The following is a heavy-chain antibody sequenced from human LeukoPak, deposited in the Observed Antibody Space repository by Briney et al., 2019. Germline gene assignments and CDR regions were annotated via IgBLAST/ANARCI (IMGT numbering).Heavy chain of an antibody. Sequence: PSETLSLTCAVSGASISSSSYYWGWVRQPPGKELEWIGSIYYTGSTYYNSSLKSRVTIALHTSENQFSLNLRSVTAADTAVYYCARLYYDFWSGLKLFYFDYWGQGTLVTVSS. CDR2: IYYTGST. D-gene: IGHD3-3*01. CDR3: ARLYYDFWSGLKLFYFDY. J-gene: IGHJ4*02. CDR1: GASISSSSYY. V-gene: IGHV4-39*01.